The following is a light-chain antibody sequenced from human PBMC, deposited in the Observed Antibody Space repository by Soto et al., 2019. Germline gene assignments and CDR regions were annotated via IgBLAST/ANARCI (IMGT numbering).Light chain of an antibody. CDR3: QQSYNSPWT. V-gene: IGKV1-39*01. CDR2: AAS. Sequence: DIQMTQSPSSLSASVGDRVTITCRASQSIMKYLHWYQQKPGKVPKLLIYAASSLESGVPSRFSGSGSETDFSLTISSLQPEDFATYYCQQSYNSPWTFGPGTKGDI. CDR1: QSIMKY. J-gene: IGKJ1*01.